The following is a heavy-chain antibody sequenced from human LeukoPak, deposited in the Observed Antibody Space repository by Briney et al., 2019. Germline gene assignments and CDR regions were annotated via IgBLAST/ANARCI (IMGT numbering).Heavy chain of an antibody. CDR3: AREGDCSSTSCYRAEADGFDP. CDR1: GGSISSYY. J-gene: IGHJ5*02. CDR2: IYTSGST. D-gene: IGHD2-2*02. V-gene: IGHV4-4*07. Sequence: SSETLSLTCTVYGGSISSYYWSWIRQPAGKGLEWIGRIYTSGSTNYNPSLKSRVTMSVDTSKNQFSLKLSSVTAADTAVYYCAREGDCSSTSCYRAEADGFDPWGQGTLVTVSS.